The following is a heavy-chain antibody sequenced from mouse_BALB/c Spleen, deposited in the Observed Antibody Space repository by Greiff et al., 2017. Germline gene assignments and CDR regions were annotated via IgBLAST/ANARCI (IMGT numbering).Heavy chain of an antibody. CDR1: GYAFTNYL. D-gene: IGHD2-4*01. J-gene: IGHJ4*01. V-gene: IGHV1-54*01. CDR2: INPGSGGT. Sequence: QVQLQQSGAELVRPGTSVKVSCKASGYAFTNYLIEWVKQRPGQGLEWIGVINPGSGGTNYNEKFKGKATLTADKSSSTAYMQLSSLTSDDSAVYFCARPYDSYAMDYWGQGTSVTVSS. CDR3: ARPYDSYAMDY.